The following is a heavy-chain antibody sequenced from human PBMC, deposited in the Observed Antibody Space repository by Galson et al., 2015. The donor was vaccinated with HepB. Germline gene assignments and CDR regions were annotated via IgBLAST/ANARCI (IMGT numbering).Heavy chain of an antibody. CDR2: IIPIFGSA. J-gene: IGHJ4*02. CDR3: VRQYDTSGYYPY. CDR1: GGTFSTHT. V-gene: IGHV1-69*05. Sequence: SVKVSCKASGGTFSTHTISWVRQAPGQGLDWMGGIIPIFGSANYAQKFQGRVTITTDESKSTIYMELTSLRSEDTAVYYCVRQYDTSGYYPYWGQGTLVAVAS. D-gene: IGHD3-22*01.